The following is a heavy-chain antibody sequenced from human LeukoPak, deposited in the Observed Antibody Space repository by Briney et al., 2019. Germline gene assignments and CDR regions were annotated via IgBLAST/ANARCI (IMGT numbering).Heavy chain of an antibody. CDR3: ARDVYSSSSFDC. D-gene: IGHD6-6*01. V-gene: IGHV3-7*01. J-gene: IGHJ4*02. CDR2: IKQDGSEK. Sequence: AGGSLRLSCAASGFTFSRYWMSWVRQAPGKGLEWVANIKQDGSEKYYVDSVKGRFTISRDNAKNSLYLQMNTLRAEGTAVYYCARDVYSSSSFDCWGQGTLVTVSS. CDR1: GFTFSRYW.